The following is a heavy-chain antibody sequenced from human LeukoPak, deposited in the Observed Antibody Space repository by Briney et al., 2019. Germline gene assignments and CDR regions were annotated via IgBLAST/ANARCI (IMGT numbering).Heavy chain of an antibody. Sequence: SGPTLVNPTQTLTLTCTFSGFSLSTRGVGVGWIRQPPGKALEWLALIYWDDDKRYSPSLKSRLTITKDTSKNQVVLTMTNMDPVDTATYYCASTGVYYYDSSGSSWHFQHWGQGTLVTVSS. V-gene: IGHV2-5*02. CDR3: ASTGVYYYDSSGSSWHFQH. J-gene: IGHJ1*01. CDR2: IYWDDDK. CDR1: GFSLSTRGVG. D-gene: IGHD3-22*01.